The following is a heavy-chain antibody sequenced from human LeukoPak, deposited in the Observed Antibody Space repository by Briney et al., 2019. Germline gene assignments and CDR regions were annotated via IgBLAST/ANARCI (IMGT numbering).Heavy chain of an antibody. CDR3: ARMSTSSWYVCDY. V-gene: IGHV3-7*01. Sequence: GGSLRLSCAASGFSFSSYWMTWVRQAPGKGLEWVANIKQDGSEKYYVDSVMGRFTISRDNAKNSLYLQMNSLRAEDMAVYYCARMSTSSWYVCDYWGQGTLVTVSS. CDR2: IKQDGSEK. CDR1: GFSFSSYW. J-gene: IGHJ4*02. D-gene: IGHD6-13*01.